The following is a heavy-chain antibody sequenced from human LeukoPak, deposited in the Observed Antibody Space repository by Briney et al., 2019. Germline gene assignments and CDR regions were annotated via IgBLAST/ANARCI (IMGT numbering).Heavy chain of an antibody. CDR3: ARKTDHQTGGDY. J-gene: IGHJ4*02. CDR1: GFTFNNYD. CDR2: ISNDGSNK. D-gene: IGHD1-1*01. Sequence: GGSLRLSCAASGFTFNNYDMHWVRQAPGKGLEWVAVISNDGSNKYYADSVKGRFTISRDNSKNTLYLQMNSLRAEDTAVYYCARKTDHQTGGDYWGQGTLVTVSS. V-gene: IGHV3-30*14.